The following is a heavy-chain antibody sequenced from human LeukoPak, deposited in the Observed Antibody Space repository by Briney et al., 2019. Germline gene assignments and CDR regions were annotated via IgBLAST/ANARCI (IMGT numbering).Heavy chain of an antibody. Sequence: GGSLGLSCAASGITFINAGMTWVRQAPGKGLEWVGRIYRSSNGETTDYGAPVKGRFTMSRDDSKNTLYLQMNSLKTEDTAVYYCAKGGTSNYYYYYYMDVWGKGTTVTVSS. CDR3: AKGGTSNYYYYYYMDV. V-gene: IGHV3-15*01. CDR2: IYRSSNGETT. CDR1: GITFINAG. D-gene: IGHD1-14*01. J-gene: IGHJ6*03.